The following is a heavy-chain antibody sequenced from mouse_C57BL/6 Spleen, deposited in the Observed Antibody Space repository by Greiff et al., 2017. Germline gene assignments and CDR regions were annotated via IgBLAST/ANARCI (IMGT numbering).Heavy chain of an antibody. D-gene: IGHD2-3*01. V-gene: IGHV5-4*01. J-gene: IGHJ1*03. CDR2: ISDGGSYT. Sequence: EVQLVESGGGLVKPGGSLKLSCAASGFTFSSYAMSWVRQTPEKRLEWVATISDGGSYTYYPDNVKGRFTISRDNAKNNLYLQMSHLKSEDTAMYYCARWEIYDGRYFDVWGTGTTVTVSS. CDR3: ARWEIYDGRYFDV. CDR1: GFTFSSYA.